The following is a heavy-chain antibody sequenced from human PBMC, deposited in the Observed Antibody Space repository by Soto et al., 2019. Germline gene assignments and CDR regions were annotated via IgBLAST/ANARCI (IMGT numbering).Heavy chain of an antibody. J-gene: IGHJ5*02. V-gene: IGHV1-2*02. CDR2: INPNSGGT. Sequence: SVKVSCKASGYTFTGYYMHWGRQAPVQGLEWMGWINPNSGGTNYAQKFQGRVTMTRDTSISTAYMELSRLRSDDTAVYYCARERGASSGPPVRAWFDPWGQGTLVTVS. CDR1: GYTFTGYY. D-gene: IGHD3-22*01. CDR3: ARERGASSGPPVRAWFDP.